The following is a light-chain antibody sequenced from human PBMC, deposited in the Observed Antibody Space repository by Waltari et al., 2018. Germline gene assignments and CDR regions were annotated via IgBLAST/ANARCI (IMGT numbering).Light chain of an antibody. Sequence: SYVLSQPPSVSVAPGQTATITCGGSDIGSKIVHWYQHKAGQAPVLVVYDDSGRPSGIPERVSGSNSGNTATLTISRVEAGDEADYYCHMWDGTTDHYVFGTGTKVTVL. CDR1: DIGSKI. CDR2: DDS. V-gene: IGLV3-21*02. CDR3: HMWDGTTDHYV. J-gene: IGLJ1*01.